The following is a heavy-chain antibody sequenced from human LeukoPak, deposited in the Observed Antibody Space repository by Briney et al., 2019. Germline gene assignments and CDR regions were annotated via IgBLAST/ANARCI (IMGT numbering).Heavy chain of an antibody. CDR3: ARDLATTHFDY. Sequence: GGSLRLSCAASGFTFSSYGMHWVRQAPGKGLEWVAVISYDGSNKYYADSVKGRFTISRDNSKNTLYLQMNSLRAEDTAVYYCARDLATTHFDYWGQGTLVTVSS. CDR1: GFTFSSYG. J-gene: IGHJ4*02. CDR2: ISYDGSNK. V-gene: IGHV3-30*03. D-gene: IGHD1-26*01.